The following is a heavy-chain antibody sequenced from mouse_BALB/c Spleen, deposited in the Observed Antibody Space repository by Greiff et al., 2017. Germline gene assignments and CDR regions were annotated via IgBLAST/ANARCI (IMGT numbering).Heavy chain of an antibody. Sequence: EVKLVESGGGLVKPGGSLKLSCAASGFTFSDYYMSWVRQTPEKRLEWVATISDGGSYTYYPDSVKGRFTISRDNAKNNLYLQMSSLKSEDTAMYYFALYGYDGAYWGQGTLVTVSA. CDR2: ISDGGSYT. D-gene: IGHD2-2*01. CDR3: ALYGYDGAY. CDR1: GFTFSDYY. J-gene: IGHJ3*01. V-gene: IGHV5-4*02.